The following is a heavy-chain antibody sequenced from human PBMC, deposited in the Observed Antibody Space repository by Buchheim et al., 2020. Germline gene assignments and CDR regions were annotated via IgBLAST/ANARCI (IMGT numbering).Heavy chain of an antibody. D-gene: IGHD4-23*01. Sequence: EVQLWESGGGLAQPGGSLRLSCTASGFTFRKYAMSWVRQAPGKGLEWVSAIRVGGGSTYYADSVKGRFTISRANSQNTLFLQMSSLRVDDTAVYYCAKAVEYGGNSYYYYGMDVWGQGTT. CDR3: AKAVEYGGNSYYYYGMDV. V-gene: IGHV3-23*01. J-gene: IGHJ6*02. CDR2: IRVGGGST. CDR1: GFTFRKYA.